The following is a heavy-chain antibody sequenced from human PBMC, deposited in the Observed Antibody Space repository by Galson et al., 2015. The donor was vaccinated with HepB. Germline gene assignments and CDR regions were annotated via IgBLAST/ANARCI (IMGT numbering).Heavy chain of an antibody. CDR2: IKSKTDGGTT. CDR1: GFTFSNAW. V-gene: IGHV3-15*01. J-gene: IGHJ3*02. CDR3: TTDLSILGAFDI. D-gene: IGHD5/OR15-5a*01. Sequence: SLRLSCAASGFTFSNAWMSWVRQAPGKGLEWVGRIKSKTDGGTTDYAAPVKGRFTISRDDSKNTLYLQMNSLKTEDTAVYYCTTDLSILGAFDIWGQGTMVTVSS.